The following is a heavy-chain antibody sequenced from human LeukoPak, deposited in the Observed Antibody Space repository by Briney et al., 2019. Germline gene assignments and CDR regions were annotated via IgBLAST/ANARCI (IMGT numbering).Heavy chain of an antibody. V-gene: IGHV4-39*07. CDR2: IYYSGST. J-gene: IGHJ3*02. Sequence: SETLSLTCTVSGGSISSSSYYWGWIRQPPGKGLEWIGSIYYSGSTYYNPSLKSRVTISVDTSKNQFSLKLSSVTAADTAVYYCARGVVVPAGAFGIWGQGTMATVSS. CDR1: GGSISSSSYY. D-gene: IGHD2-2*01. CDR3: ARGVVVPAGAFGI.